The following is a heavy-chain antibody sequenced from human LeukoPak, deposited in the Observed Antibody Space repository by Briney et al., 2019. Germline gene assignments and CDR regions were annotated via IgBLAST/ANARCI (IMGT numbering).Heavy chain of an antibody. CDR1: GFTVSSNY. CDR2: IYSGGST. V-gene: IGHV3-53*04. Sequence: GGSLRLSCAASGFTVSSNYMSGVRQAPGKGLEWVSVIYSGGSTYYADSVKGRFTISRHNSKNTLYLQMNSLRADDTAVYYCARQYYYGSGSYYKPLPYTDAFDIWGQGTMVTVSS. CDR3: ARQYYYGSGSYYKPLPYTDAFDI. D-gene: IGHD3-10*01. J-gene: IGHJ3*02.